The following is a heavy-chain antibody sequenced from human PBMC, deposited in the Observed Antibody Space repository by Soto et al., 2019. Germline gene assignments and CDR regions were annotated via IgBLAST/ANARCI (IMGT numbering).Heavy chain of an antibody. CDR1: GYTFTSYG. J-gene: IGHJ4*02. CDR3: ARQTVTPYYFDY. Sequence: QVQLVQSGAEVKKPGASVKVSCKASGYTFTSYGISWVRQAPGQGLEWMGWISAYNGNTNYAQKLQGRXXMXTXXSTSTAYMELRSLRSDDTAVYYCARQTVTPYYFDYWGQGTLVTVSS. CDR2: ISAYNGNT. V-gene: IGHV1-18*01. D-gene: IGHD4-17*01.